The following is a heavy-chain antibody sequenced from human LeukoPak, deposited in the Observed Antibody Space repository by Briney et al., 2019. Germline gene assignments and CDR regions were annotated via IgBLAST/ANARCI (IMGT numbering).Heavy chain of an antibody. V-gene: IGHV3-21*01. Sequence: GGSLRLSCAASGFTFSSYSMNWVRQAPGKGLEWVSSISSSSSYIYYADSVKGRFTISRDNAKNSLYLQMNSLRAEDTAVYYCARPGIAVAAQLDYWGQGTLVTVSS. CDR2: ISSSSSYI. CDR3: ARPGIAVAAQLDY. CDR1: GFTFSSYS. D-gene: IGHD6-19*01. J-gene: IGHJ4*02.